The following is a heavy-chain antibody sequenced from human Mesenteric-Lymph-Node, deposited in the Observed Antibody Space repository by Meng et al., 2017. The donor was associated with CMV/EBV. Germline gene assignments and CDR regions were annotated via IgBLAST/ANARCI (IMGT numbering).Heavy chain of an antibody. J-gene: IGHJ4*02. V-gene: IGHV3-66*02. CDR3: ARGGGYYPIDY. D-gene: IGHD3-22*01. CDR2: IYSDGAT. CDR1: GFVVNSNY. Sequence: GGSLRLSCAASGFVVNSNYMNWVRQAPGKGLEWVSVIYSDGATYYADSVRGRFTISRDNSKNTLYLQMNSLRAGDTALYYCARGGGYYPIDYWGQGTLVTVS.